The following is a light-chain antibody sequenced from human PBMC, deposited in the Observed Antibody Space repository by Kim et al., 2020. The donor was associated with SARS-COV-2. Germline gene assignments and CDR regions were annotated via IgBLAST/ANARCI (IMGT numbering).Light chain of an antibody. CDR3: GSYTSSNTLV. V-gene: IGLV2-14*03. CDR2: GVS. Sequence: GQTITISCTGTSSDVGGYKYVSWYQQYTGRAPKLMIYGVSNRASGMSNRFSGSKSGNTASLTISGLQAEDEADYYCGSYTSSNTLVFGGGTQLTVL. CDR1: SSDVGGYKY. J-gene: IGLJ2*01.